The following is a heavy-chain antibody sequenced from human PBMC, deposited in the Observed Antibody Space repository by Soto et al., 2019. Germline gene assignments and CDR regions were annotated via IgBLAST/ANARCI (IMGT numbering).Heavy chain of an antibody. CDR2: IYHSGST. Sequence: QLQLQESGSGLVKPSQTLSLTCAVSGGSISSGGYSWSWTRQPPGKGLEWIGYIYHSGSTYYNPSLTRRVAISVDRSTPPFSVKLSSLTAADTAVYCWARVPTPWGQGTLVTVSS. CDR1: GGSISSGGYS. CDR3: ARVPTP. J-gene: IGHJ5*02. V-gene: IGHV4-30-2*01.